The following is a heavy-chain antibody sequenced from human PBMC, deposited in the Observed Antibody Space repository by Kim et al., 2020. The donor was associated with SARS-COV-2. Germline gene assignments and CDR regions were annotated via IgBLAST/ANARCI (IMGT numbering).Heavy chain of an antibody. CDR1: GGSFSGYY. D-gene: IGHD6-19*01. Sequence: SETLSLTCAVYGGSFSGYYWSWIRQPPGKGLEWIGEINHSGSTNYNPSLKSRVTISVDTSKNQFSLKLSSVTAADTAVYYCARVGVYSSGEDYWGQGTLVTVSS. J-gene: IGHJ4*02. CDR2: INHSGST. V-gene: IGHV4-34*01. CDR3: ARVGVYSSGEDY.